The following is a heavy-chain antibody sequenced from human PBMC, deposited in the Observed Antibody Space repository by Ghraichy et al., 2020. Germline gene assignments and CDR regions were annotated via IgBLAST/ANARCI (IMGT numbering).Heavy chain of an antibody. CDR1: GFTFSSYS. CDR2: ISSSSSTI. Sequence: GGSLRLSCAASGFTFSSYSMNWVRQAPGKGLEWLSYISSSSSTIYYADSVKGRFTISRDNAKNSLYLQMNSLRDEDTAVYYCARCAAAGSYYYYYGLDVWGQGNTVPGSS. V-gene: IGHV3-48*02. CDR3: ARCAAAGSYYYYYGLDV. D-gene: IGHD6-13*01. J-gene: IGHJ6*02.